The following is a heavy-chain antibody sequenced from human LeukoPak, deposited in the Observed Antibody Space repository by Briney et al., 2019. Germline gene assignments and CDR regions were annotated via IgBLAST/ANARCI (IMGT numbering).Heavy chain of an antibody. CDR3: ARAGGWSTPGAFDY. Sequence: PGGSLRLSCAASGFTVSSNYMSWVRQAPGKGLEWVSVIYSGGSTYYADSVKGRFTISRDNSKNTLYLQMNSLRAEDTAVYYCARAGGWSTPGAFDYWGQGTLVTVSS. V-gene: IGHV3-66*01. CDR2: IYSGGST. J-gene: IGHJ4*02. CDR1: GFTVSSNY. D-gene: IGHD6-19*01.